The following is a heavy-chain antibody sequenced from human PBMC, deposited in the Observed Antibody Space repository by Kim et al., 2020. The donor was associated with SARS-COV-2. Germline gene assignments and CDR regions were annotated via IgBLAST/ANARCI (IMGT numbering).Heavy chain of an antibody. J-gene: IGHJ3*02. CDR3: ARATAYCGGDCPLGDAFDI. V-gene: IGHV3-66*01. D-gene: IGHD2-21*02. Sequence: KGRFTNSRDKSKTTLYLQMNSLGAEDTAVYYCARATAYCGGDCPLGDAFDIWGQGTMVTVSS.